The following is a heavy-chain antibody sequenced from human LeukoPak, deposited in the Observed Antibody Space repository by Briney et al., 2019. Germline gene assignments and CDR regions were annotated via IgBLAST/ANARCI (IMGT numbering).Heavy chain of an antibody. J-gene: IGHJ2*01. CDR3: AKLGSSGFIYWYFDL. D-gene: IGHD6-19*01. CDR1: GYTFTKYA. Sequence: ASVKVSCKASGYTFTKYAMHWVRQAPGQRLEWMGWINAGNGDTKYSQKFQGRVTITWDTSASTVHMELSSLRSEDTAVYYCAKLGSSGFIYWYFDLWGRGTLVTVSS. V-gene: IGHV1-3*01. CDR2: INAGNGDT.